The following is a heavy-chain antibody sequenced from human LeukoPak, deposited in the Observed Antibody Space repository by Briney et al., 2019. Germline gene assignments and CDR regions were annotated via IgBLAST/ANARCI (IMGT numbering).Heavy chain of an antibody. V-gene: IGHV3-23*01. CDR3: AKERGRAAAGLWFDP. D-gene: IGHD6-13*01. J-gene: IGHJ5*02. CDR1: GFTFSSFA. CDR2: ISGSGGST. Sequence: GGSLRLSCAASGFTFSSFAMSWVRLAPGKGLEWVSAISGSGGSTYYADSVKGRFTISRDNSKNTLYLQMNSLRAEDTAVYYCAKERGRAAAGLWFDPWGQGTLVTVSS.